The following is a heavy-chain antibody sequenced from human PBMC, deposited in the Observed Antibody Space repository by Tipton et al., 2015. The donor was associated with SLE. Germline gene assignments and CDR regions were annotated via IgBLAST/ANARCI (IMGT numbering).Heavy chain of an antibody. CDR1: GFTASANY. CDR2: IYFRTTT. CDR3: ARSIARETLDY. Sequence: GSLRLSCAASGFTASANYMSWVRQAPGKGLEWVSLIYFRTTTYYADSVKGRFTISRDNSKNTVYLQMNSLRAEDTAVYYCARSIARETLDYWGQGILVTVSS. J-gene: IGHJ4*02. D-gene: IGHD2-15*01. V-gene: IGHV3-53*01.